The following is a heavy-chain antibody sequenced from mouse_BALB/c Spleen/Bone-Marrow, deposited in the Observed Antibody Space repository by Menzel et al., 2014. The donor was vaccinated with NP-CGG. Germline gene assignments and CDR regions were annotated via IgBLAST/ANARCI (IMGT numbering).Heavy chain of an antibody. CDR2: INPGGGDI. V-gene: IGHV1-54*01. J-gene: IGHJ2*01. CDR3: ARRLRDY. CDR1: GYAFTNHL. Sequence: QVQLKQSGGELVRPGTSVRVSCRASGYAFTNHLIEWVKQRPGQGLEWIGVINPGGGDIILNEKFKSKATLTPDKSSSTAYMQLNSLKSDDYAVDFCARRLRDYWGQGTTLTVSS. D-gene: IGHD6-5*01.